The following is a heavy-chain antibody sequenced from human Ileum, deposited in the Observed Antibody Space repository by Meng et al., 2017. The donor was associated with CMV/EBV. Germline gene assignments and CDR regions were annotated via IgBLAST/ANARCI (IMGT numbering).Heavy chain of an antibody. J-gene: IGHJ4*02. D-gene: IGHD2-2*01. CDR1: GGSISGYY. CDR3: ARGSSSWAFDY. V-gene: IGHV4-4*07. CDR2: VYSSGST. Sequence: QVQRQECGPGLVKPSETLSLTCTVSGGSISGYYWSWIRQPATKGLEWIGRVYSSGSTDYNPSLQSRVTMSVDTSKNQFSLKLSSVTAADTAVYYCARGSSSWAFDYWGQGTLVTVSS.